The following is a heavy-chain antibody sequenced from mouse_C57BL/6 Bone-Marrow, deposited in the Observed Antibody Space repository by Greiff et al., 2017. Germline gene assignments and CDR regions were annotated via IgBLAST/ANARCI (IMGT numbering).Heavy chain of an antibody. CDR2: IFPGRGST. CDR3: ARHYYDYPAWFAY. V-gene: IGHV1-75*01. CDR1: GYTFTDYY. Sequence: QVQLQQSGPELVKPGASVKISCKASGYTFTDYYINWLKQRPGQGLEWIGWIFPGRGSTYYNEKFKGKATLTVDKSSSTAYMLLSSVTSEDYAVYFCARHYYDYPAWFAYWGQGTLVTVSA. D-gene: IGHD2-4*01. J-gene: IGHJ3*01.